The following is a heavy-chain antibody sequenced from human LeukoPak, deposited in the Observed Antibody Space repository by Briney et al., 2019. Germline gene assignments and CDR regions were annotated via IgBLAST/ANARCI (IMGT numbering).Heavy chain of an antibody. CDR2: ISGSGGST. J-gene: IGHJ6*02. D-gene: IGHD3-10*01. CDR1: GFTFSSYA. CDR3: VKDRPNYGSGSYYNDYYYGMDV. V-gene: IGHV3-23*01. Sequence: GGSLRLSCAASGFTFSSYAMSWARQAPGKGLEWVSAISGSGGSTYYADSVKGRFTISRDNSKNTLYLQMNSLRAEDTAVYYCVKDRPNYGSGSYYNDYYYGMDVWGQGTTVTVSS.